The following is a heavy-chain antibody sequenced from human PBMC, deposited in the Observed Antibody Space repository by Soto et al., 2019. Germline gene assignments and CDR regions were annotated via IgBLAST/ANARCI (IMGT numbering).Heavy chain of an antibody. CDR2: INWNGGRT. CDR1: GFTFDDYG. J-gene: IGHJ6*03. Sequence: EVQLVESGGGVVRPGGSLRLSCVASGFTFDDYGMHWVRQAPGKGLEWVSGINWNGGRTGYPGSMKGRFIISRDNAKNSLYLQMNSLRAEDTALYYCARSGNIVATTNYYMDVWGNRTTVTVSS. V-gene: IGHV3-20*04. CDR3: ARSGNIVATTNYYMDV. D-gene: IGHD5-12*01.